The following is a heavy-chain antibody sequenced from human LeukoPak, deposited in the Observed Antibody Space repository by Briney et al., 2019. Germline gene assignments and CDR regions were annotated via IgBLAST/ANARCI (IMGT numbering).Heavy chain of an antibody. V-gene: IGHV7-4-1*02. Sequence: GSVKVSCKASGYTFTSYAMNWVRQAPGQGLEWMGWINTNTGNPTYAQGFTGRFVFSLDTSVSTAYLQISSLKAEDTAVYYCARVIRGYGSGSYYNLPFDYWGQGTLVTVSS. J-gene: IGHJ4*02. CDR2: INTNTGNP. CDR3: ARVIRGYGSGSYYNLPFDY. D-gene: IGHD3-10*01. CDR1: GYTFTSYA.